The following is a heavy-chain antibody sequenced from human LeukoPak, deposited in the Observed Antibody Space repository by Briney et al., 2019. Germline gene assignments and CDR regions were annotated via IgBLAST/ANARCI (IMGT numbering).Heavy chain of an antibody. D-gene: IGHD2-15*01. CDR2: ITNTGGTT. V-gene: IGHV3-48*02. J-gene: IGHJ4*02. CDR1: GFSFSTYA. Sequence: GGSLRLSCAASGFSFSTYAMTWVRQTPGKGLEWVSYITNTGGTTYSADSVKGRFTISRDNAKNSLYLQMNSLRDEDMAIYYCARALGYCSGGTCHRHFDYWGQGTLVTVSS. CDR3: ARALGYCSGGTCHRHFDY.